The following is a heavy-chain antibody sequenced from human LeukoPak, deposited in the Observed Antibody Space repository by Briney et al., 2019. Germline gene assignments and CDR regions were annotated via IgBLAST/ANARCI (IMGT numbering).Heavy chain of an antibody. V-gene: IGHV4-59*11. D-gene: IGHD6-19*01. Sequence: SETLSLTCTVSGGFINSHYWNWIRQPPRKGLEWIGYMYYSGNTNYNPSLKSRVAISADTSKNQFSLNLSSVTAADTAVYHCAMAVAGNIDYWGQGTLVTVSS. CDR1: GGFINSHY. CDR2: MYYSGNT. J-gene: IGHJ4*02. CDR3: AMAVAGNIDY.